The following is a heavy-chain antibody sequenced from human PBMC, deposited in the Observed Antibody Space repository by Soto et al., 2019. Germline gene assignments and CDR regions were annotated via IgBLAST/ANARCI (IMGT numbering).Heavy chain of an antibody. D-gene: IGHD3-22*01. J-gene: IGHJ4*02. V-gene: IGHV1-18*01. CDR2: ISGYNGNT. Sequence: QIQLVQSGTEVKRSGASVKVSCKTSGYSFTTYGLSWVRQAPGRGLEWVGWISGYNGNTNYAHKFQGTVILTTDTPTTTGYMEIKSLSSDHTAVYYCVRDTYYYHSSGPAPFEYWGQGTQVTVSS. CDR1: GYSFTTYG. CDR3: VRDTYYYHSSGPAPFEY.